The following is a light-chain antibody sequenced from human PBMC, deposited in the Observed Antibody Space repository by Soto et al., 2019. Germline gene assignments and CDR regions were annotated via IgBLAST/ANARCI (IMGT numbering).Light chain of an antibody. V-gene: IGKV3-20*01. CDR2: GTS. CDR1: QTIGSNH. CDR3: QQYVSWT. J-gene: IGKJ1*01. Sequence: EIVLTQSPGTLSVSPGERATLSCRASQTIGSNHLAWYQQKPGQAPSLLMYGTSCRATGTPDRFSGSGSGTDFTLTITRLEPEDSAIYYCQQYVSWTFGQGAKVEIK.